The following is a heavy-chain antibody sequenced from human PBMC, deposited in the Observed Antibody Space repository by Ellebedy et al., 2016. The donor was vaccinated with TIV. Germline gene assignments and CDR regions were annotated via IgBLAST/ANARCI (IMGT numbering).Heavy chain of an antibody. Sequence: ASVKVSCKASGGTFSSYAISWVRQAPGQGLEWMGGIIPIFGTANYAQKFQGRVTITADESTSTAYMELSSLRSEDTAVYYCARDLIAARPLVYWGQGTLVTVSS. CDR3: ARDLIAARPLVY. J-gene: IGHJ4*02. CDR2: IIPIFGTA. CDR1: GGTFSSYA. V-gene: IGHV1-69*13. D-gene: IGHD6-6*01.